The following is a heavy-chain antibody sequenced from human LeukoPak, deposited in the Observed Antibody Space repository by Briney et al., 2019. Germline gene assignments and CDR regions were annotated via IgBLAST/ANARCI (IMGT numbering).Heavy chain of an antibody. CDR1: GFPFSSYA. D-gene: IGHD6-19*01. CDR3: AKDVGASYSSGWYYYYGMDV. Sequence: GGSLRLSCAASGFPFSSYAMSWVREAPGKRLEWVSAISGGGGSTYYAASVKGRFTISRDNSKNTLYLQMNSLRAEDTAVYYCAKDVGASYSSGWYYYYGMDVWGQGTTVTVSS. J-gene: IGHJ6*02. V-gene: IGHV3-23*01. CDR2: ISGGGGST.